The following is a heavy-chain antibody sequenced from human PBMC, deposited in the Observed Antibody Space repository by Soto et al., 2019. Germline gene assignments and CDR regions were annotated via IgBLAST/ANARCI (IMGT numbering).Heavy chain of an antibody. CDR2: ISGSGGST. D-gene: IGHD3-22*01. Sequence: GGSLRLSCAASGFTFSSYAMSWVRQAPGKGLEWVSAISGSGGSTYYADSVEGRFTISRDNSKNTLYLQMNSLRAEDTAVYYCAKFKSLGLSRYDSSGYYWPDYYGMDVWGQGTTVTVSS. J-gene: IGHJ6*02. V-gene: IGHV3-23*01. CDR1: GFTFSSYA. CDR3: AKFKSLGLSRYDSSGYYWPDYYGMDV.